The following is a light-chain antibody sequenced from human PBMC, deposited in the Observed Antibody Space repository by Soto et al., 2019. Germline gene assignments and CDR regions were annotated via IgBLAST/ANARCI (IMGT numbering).Light chain of an antibody. CDR3: PQPVNWSPVT. Sequence: LTQSPATLSLSPGERAILSCRASQSVSTFLAWFQQKPGQPPRLLIYSASNRTTGIPARFIRSGSGTDFILTISSRQPADFPGNYLPQPVNWSPVTLGQRTKVDIK. CDR2: SAS. V-gene: IGKV3-11*01. CDR1: QSVSTF. J-gene: IGKJ1*01.